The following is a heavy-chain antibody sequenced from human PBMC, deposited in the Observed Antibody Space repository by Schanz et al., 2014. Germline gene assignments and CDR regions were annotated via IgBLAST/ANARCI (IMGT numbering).Heavy chain of an antibody. CDR1: GYTLSAYS. Sequence: QVQLVQSGAEVKKPGASVKVSCKASGYTLSAYSLHWVRQAPGQGLEWMGIVNPSVRGTHFAREFQGWVTVTRDTSRSTVYMELSSLRSEDTAVYYCASSGAGYSSSWDFDYWGQGTLVTVSS. V-gene: IGHV1-46*01. CDR3: ASSGAGYSSSWDFDY. CDR2: VNPSVRGT. D-gene: IGHD6-13*01. J-gene: IGHJ4*02.